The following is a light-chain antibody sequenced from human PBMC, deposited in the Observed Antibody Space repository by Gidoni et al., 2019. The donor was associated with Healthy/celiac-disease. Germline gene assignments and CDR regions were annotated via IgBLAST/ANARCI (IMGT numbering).Light chain of an antibody. Sequence: EMVLTQSPATLSLSPGYRDTLSCRASQSVSSYLAWYQQKPGQAPRLLIYDAPNRATGIPARFSGSGSGTDFTLTISSLEPEDFAVYYCQQRSNWPPGYTFGQGTKLEIK. CDR1: QSVSSY. CDR3: QQRSNWPPGYT. J-gene: IGKJ2*01. V-gene: IGKV3-11*01. CDR2: DAP.